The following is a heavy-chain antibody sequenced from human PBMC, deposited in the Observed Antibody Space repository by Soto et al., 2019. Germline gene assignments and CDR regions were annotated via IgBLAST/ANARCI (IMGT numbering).Heavy chain of an antibody. V-gene: IGHV3-23*01. Sequence: EVQLLESGGGLVQPGGSLRLSCAVSGFTFSNYAMSWVRQAPGKGLEWVSAISGSGNSTNYADSVKSRFTISRDNSKNTVYLQMNSLRAEDTAVYYCARDVWELLRGFDPWGQGTLVTVSS. J-gene: IGHJ5*02. CDR2: ISGSGNST. D-gene: IGHD1-26*01. CDR1: GFTFSNYA. CDR3: ARDVWELLRGFDP.